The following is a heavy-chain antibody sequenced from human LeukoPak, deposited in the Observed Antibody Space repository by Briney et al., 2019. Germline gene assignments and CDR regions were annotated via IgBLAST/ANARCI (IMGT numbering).Heavy chain of an antibody. J-gene: IGHJ4*02. CDR2: INTDGSIT. D-gene: IGHD6-19*01. CDR3: AKAWAVAGTHFDY. Sequence: GGSLRLSCAASGFTFSSYWMHWVRQAPEKGLVWVSRINTDGSITDYADSVKDRFTISRDNAKNTLYLQMNSLRAEDTALYYCAKAWAVAGTHFDYWGQGTLVTVSS. V-gene: IGHV3-74*01. CDR1: GFTFSSYW.